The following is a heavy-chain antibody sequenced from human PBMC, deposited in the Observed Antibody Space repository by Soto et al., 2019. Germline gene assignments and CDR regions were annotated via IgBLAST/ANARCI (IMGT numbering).Heavy chain of an antibody. Sequence: PGGSLRLSCAASGFTFSSYGMHWVRQAPGKGLEWVAVISYDGGNKYYADSVKGRFTISRDNSKNTLYLQMNSLRAEDTAVYYCAKGPPRALDPGIAAHTYYYGMDVWGQGTTVTVSS. V-gene: IGHV3-30*18. D-gene: IGHD6-13*01. CDR2: ISYDGGNK. J-gene: IGHJ6*02. CDR1: GFTFSSYG. CDR3: AKGPPRALDPGIAAHTYYYGMDV.